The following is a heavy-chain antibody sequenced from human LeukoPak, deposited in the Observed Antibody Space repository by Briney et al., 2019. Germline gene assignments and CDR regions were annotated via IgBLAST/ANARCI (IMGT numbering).Heavy chain of an antibody. J-gene: IGHJ4*02. V-gene: IGHV4-34*01. CDR1: GGSFGGYY. CDR3: ARRKGGGAEGFDY. D-gene: IGHD2-15*01. Sequence: SETLSLTCAVYGGSFGGYYWSWIRQPPGKGLEWIGEINHSGSTNYNPSLKSRVTISVDTSKNQFSLKLSSVTAADTAVYYCARRKGGGAEGFDYWGQGTLATVSS. CDR2: INHSGST.